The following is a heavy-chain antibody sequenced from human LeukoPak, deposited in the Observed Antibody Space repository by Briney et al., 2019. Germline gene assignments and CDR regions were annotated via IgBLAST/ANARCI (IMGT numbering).Heavy chain of an antibody. CDR2: IYHSGST. D-gene: IGHD2-15*01. CDR1: GYSISSGYY. V-gene: IGHV4-38-2*02. Sequence: SETLSLTCTVSGYSISSGYYWGWIRQPPGKGLEWIGSIYHSGSTYYNPSLKSRVTISVDTSKNQFSLKLSSVTAADTAVYYCAREKGDSVVVVAATSNWFDPWGQGTLVTVSS. J-gene: IGHJ5*02. CDR3: AREKGDSVVVVAATSNWFDP.